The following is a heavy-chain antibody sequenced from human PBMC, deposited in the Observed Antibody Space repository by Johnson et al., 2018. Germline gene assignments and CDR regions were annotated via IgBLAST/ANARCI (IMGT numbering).Heavy chain of an antibody. CDR3: ARDQVRWTRCYITYYYGMDV. J-gene: IGHJ6*02. D-gene: IGHD2-2*02. CDR2: ISYDGSNK. CDR1: GFTFSSYG. Sequence: QVQLVESGGGVVQPGRSLRLSCAASGFTFSSYGMHWVRQAPGKGLEWVAVISYDGSNKYYADSVKDRFTISRDNSKNTLYLKMNSLGAKDTAVYYCARDQVRWTRCYITYYYGMDVWGQGTTVTVSS. V-gene: IGHV3-30*03.